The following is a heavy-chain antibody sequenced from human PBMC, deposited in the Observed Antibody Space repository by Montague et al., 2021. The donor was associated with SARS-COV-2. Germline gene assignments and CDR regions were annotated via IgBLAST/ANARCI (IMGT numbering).Heavy chain of an antibody. CDR3: ARVRGLYYESRGGLYYMDV. V-gene: IGHV4-34*01. Sequence: SETLSLTCAASGGSFSGFYWSWVRQSPGKGLEWIGDVNHSESTNYNPSLKGRVTISVDRSKNQFSLRLRSVTAADTAVYYCARVRGLYYESRGGLYYMDVWGEGTTITVSS. D-gene: IGHD3-22*01. CDR2: VNHSEST. CDR1: GGSFSGFY. J-gene: IGHJ6*03.